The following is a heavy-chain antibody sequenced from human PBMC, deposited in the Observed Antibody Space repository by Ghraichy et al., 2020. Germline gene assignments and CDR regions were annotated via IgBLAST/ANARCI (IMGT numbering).Heavy chain of an antibody. CDR2: IIPIFGTA. CDR3: ARAGVGATYYYYMDV. J-gene: IGHJ6*03. D-gene: IGHD1-26*01. V-gene: IGHV1-69*13. Sequence: SVKVSCKASGGTFSSYAISWVRQAPGQGLEWMGGIIPIFGTANYAQKFQGRVTITADESTSTAYMELSSLRYEDTAVYYCARAGVGATYYYYMDVWGKGTTVTVSS. CDR1: GGTFSSYA.